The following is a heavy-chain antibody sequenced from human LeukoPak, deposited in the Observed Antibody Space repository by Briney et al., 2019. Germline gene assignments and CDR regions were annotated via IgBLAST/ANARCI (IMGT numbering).Heavy chain of an antibody. Sequence: GGSLRLSCAASGFTFSSYAMSWVRQAPGKGLEWVSAISGSGGSTYYADSVKGRFTISRDNSKNTLYLQMNSLRAEDTAVYYCAKGSYYYDSSGYYFFDYWGQGTLVTVSS. J-gene: IGHJ4*02. CDR3: AKGSYYYDSSGYYFFDY. D-gene: IGHD3-22*01. CDR2: ISGSGGST. CDR1: GFTFSSYA. V-gene: IGHV3-23*01.